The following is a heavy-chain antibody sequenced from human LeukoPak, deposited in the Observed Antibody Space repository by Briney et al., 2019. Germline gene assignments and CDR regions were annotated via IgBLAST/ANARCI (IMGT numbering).Heavy chain of an antibody. J-gene: IGHJ5*02. CDR2: IYHSGST. CDR1: GYSISSGYY. CDR3: ARVILTAGGNWFDP. D-gene: IGHD2-21*02. V-gene: IGHV4-38-2*02. Sequence: SETLSLTCTVSGYSISSGYYWGWIRQPPGKGLEWIGSIYHSGSTYYNPSLKSRVTISVDTSKNQFSLKLSSVTAADTAVYYCARVILTAGGNWFDPWGQGTLVTVSS.